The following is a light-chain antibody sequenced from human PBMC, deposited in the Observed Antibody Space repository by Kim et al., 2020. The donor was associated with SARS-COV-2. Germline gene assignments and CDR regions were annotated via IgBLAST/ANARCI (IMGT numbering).Light chain of an antibody. CDR3: ATWDDTLSGRV. J-gene: IGLJ3*02. CDR1: SSNIGFSP. Sequence: QSVLTQPPSVSATPGQRVTISCSGSSSNIGFSPVSWYQHLPGTAPKLLIYGNDQRPSGVPVRFSGSKSGTSASLAISGLQSRDEGDYYCATWDDTLSGRVFGGGTQLTVL. CDR2: GND. V-gene: IGLV1-44*01.